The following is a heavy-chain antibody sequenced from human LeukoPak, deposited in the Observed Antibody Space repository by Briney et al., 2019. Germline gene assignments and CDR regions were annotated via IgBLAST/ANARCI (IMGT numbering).Heavy chain of an antibody. Sequence: GGSLRLSCAASGFTFSSYVMSWVRQAPGKGLEWVSSISNSGGSTYYADSVKGRFTISRDNSKNTLYLQMNSLRAEDTAVYYCAKDLGYCSGGSCYSPDYGMDVWGQGTTVTVSS. V-gene: IGHV3-23*01. D-gene: IGHD2-15*01. CDR2: ISNSGGST. J-gene: IGHJ6*02. CDR3: AKDLGYCSGGSCYSPDYGMDV. CDR1: GFTFSSYV.